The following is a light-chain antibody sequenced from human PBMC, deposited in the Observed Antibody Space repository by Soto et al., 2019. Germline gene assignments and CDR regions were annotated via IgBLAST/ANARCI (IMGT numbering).Light chain of an antibody. CDR3: QHSYITTS. CDR2: SAS. V-gene: IGKV1-39*01. Sequence: DIQMTQSPSSLSASVGDRVTITCRESQSISTYLSWYQQEPGKAPKLLIYSASSLQSGVPSRFSGSGSGTDFTLTIISLQPEDFATYHCQHSYITTSFGGGKKVEIK. J-gene: IGKJ4*01. CDR1: QSISTY.